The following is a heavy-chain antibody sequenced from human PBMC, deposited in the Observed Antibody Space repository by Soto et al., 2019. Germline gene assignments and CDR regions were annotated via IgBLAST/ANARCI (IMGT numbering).Heavy chain of an antibody. D-gene: IGHD6-13*01. V-gene: IGHV5-51*01. CDR3: ATQAWEDIAAAGTYYFDY. J-gene: IGHJ4*02. CDR1: GYSFTSYW. Sequence: GESLKISCKGSGYSFTSYWIGWVRQMPGKGLEWMGIIYPGDSDTRYSPSFQGQVTISADKSISTAYLQWSSLKASDTAMYYCATQAWEDIAAAGTYYFDYWGQGTLVTVSS. CDR2: IYPGDSDT.